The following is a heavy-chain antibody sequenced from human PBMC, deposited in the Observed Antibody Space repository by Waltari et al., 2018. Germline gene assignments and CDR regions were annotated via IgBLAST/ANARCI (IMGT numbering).Heavy chain of an antibody. CDR3: ARAGGGTVYYYYYMDV. V-gene: IGHV1-69*08. CDR1: GGTFSRYA. J-gene: IGHJ6*03. Sequence: QVQLVQSGAEVKKPGSSVKVSCKASGGTFSRYALSWVRPAPGQGLEWMGRIIPIFGTANYAQKVQGRVTITADKSTSTAYMELSSLRSEDTAVYYCARAGGGTVYYYYYMDVWGKGTTVTVSS. D-gene: IGHD2-15*01. CDR2: IIPIFGTA.